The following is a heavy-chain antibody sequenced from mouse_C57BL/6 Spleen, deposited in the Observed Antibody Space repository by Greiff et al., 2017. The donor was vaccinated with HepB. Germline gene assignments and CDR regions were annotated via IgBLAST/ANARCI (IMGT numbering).Heavy chain of an antibody. D-gene: IGHD1-1*02. CDR3: AKGLLLWDYAMDY. Sequence: EVMLVESGGGLVKPGGSLKLSCAASGFTFSDYGMHWVRQAPEKGLEWVAYISSGSSTIYYADTVKGRFTISRDNAKNTLFLQMTSLRSEDTAMYYGAKGLLLWDYAMDYWGQGTSVTVSS. V-gene: IGHV5-17*01. CDR2: ISSGSSTI. CDR1: GFTFSDYG. J-gene: IGHJ4*01.